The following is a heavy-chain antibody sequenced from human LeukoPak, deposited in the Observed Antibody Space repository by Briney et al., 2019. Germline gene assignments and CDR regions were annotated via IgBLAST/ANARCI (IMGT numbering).Heavy chain of an antibody. Sequence: GSLRLSCAASGFTFSRFWMSWVRQAPGKGLEWVANIKQDGSEKYYVDSVKGRFTISRDNAKNSLYLQMNSLRAEDTAVFYCAKDGTYTDYDPDFDIWGQGTLVTVSS. CDR1: GFTFSRFW. D-gene: IGHD5-12*01. J-gene: IGHJ4*02. CDR3: AKDGTYTDYDPDFDI. CDR2: IKQDGSEK. V-gene: IGHV3-7*04.